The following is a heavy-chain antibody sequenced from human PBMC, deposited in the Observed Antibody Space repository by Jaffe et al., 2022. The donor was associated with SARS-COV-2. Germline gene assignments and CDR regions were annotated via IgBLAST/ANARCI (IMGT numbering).Heavy chain of an antibody. CDR2: TYYRSKWYN. V-gene: IGHV6-1*01. CDR1: GDSVSSNSAA. Sequence: QVQLQQSGPGLVKPSQTLSLTCAISGDSVSSNSAAWNWIRQSPSRGLEWLGRTYYRSKWYNDYAVSVKSRITINPDTSKNQFSLQLNSVTPEDTAVYYCAREGIVVVPAAIKHYYYYGMDVWGQGTTVTVSS. D-gene: IGHD2-2*01. J-gene: IGHJ6*02. CDR3: AREGIVVVPAAIKHYYYYGMDV.